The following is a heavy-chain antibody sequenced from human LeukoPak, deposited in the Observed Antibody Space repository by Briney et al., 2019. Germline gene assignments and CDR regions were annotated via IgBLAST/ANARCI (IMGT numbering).Heavy chain of an antibody. V-gene: IGHV3-48*03. D-gene: IGHD3-10*02. CDR2: ISSSGSTI. CDR3: AELGITMIGGV. CDR1: GFSFSSYE. Sequence: PGGSLRLSCSASGFSFSSYEMNWVRQAPGKGLEWVSYISSSGSTIYYADSVKGRFTISRDNAKNSLYLQMNSLRAEDTAVYYCAELGITMIGGVWGKGTTVTISS. J-gene: IGHJ6*04.